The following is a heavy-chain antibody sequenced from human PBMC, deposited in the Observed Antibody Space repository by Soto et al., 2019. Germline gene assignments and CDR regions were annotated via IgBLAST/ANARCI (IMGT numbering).Heavy chain of an antibody. CDR2: IYIGGST. CDR3: ARGFVPYYYGMDV. Sequence: VQLVESGGGLVQPGGSLRLSCAASGFTVSSNYMSWVRQAPGKGLEWVSVIYIGGSTYYADSVKGRFTISRDNSNNTLYLQMNSLRAEDTAVYYCARGFVPYYYGMDVWGQGTTVTVSS. CDR1: GFTVSSNY. V-gene: IGHV3-66*01. D-gene: IGHD2-2*01. J-gene: IGHJ6*02.